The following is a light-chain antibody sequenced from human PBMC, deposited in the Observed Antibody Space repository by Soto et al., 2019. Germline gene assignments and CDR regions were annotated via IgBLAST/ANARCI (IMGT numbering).Light chain of an antibody. CDR1: QIVSST. CDR3: QQYNNWPRT. CDR2: GAS. J-gene: IGKJ1*01. Sequence: EIVMTQSPAPLSVSPGERATLSCGASQIVSSTLAWYQQKPGQAPSLLIYGASTRATGIPARFSGSGSGTEFTLTISSLQSEDFAVYYCQQYNNWPRTFGQGTKVEIK. V-gene: IGKV3-15*01.